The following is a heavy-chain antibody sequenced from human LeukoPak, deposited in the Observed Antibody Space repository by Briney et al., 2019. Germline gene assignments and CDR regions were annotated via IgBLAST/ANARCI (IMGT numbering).Heavy chain of an antibody. D-gene: IGHD6-19*01. Sequence: QPGGSLRLSCAASGFTFSSYSMNWVRQAPGKGLEWVSYISSSSSTIYYADSVKGRFTISRDNSKNSLYLQMDSLRTEDTALYYCAKDVAVADDGTDYWGQGTLVTVSS. CDR2: ISSSSSTI. CDR1: GFTFSSYS. J-gene: IGHJ4*02. CDR3: AKDVAVADDGTDY. V-gene: IGHV3-48*04.